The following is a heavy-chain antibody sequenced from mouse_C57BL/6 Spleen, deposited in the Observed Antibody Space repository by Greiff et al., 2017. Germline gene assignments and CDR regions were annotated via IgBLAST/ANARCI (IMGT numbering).Heavy chain of an antibody. V-gene: IGHV1-26*01. J-gene: IGHJ2*01. CDR1: GYTFTDYY. Sequence: EVQLQQSGPELVKPGASVKISCKASGYTFTDYYMNWVKQSHGKSLEWIGDINPNNGGTSYNQKFKGKATLTVDKSSSTAYMELRSLTSEDSAVYYCARSSYHDGYYWGQGTTLTGSS. CDR2: INPNNGGT. CDR3: ARSSYHDGYY. D-gene: IGHD2-3*01.